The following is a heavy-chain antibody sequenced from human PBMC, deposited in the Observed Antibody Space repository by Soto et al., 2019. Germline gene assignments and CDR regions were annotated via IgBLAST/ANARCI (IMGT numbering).Heavy chain of an antibody. CDR1: TRNF. CDR2: XXPXSGGX. D-gene: IGHD6-13*01. CDR3: AREEATAGNDCFDY. V-gene: IGHV1-2*02. Sequence: APGKVSIKASTRNFLPSVGQGPGQGLEWXGWXXPXSGGXHXXXXXXGRVTMTWDTSISTVYMELNSLTSDDKAVYYCAREEATAGNDCFDYWGQGTLVTV. J-gene: IGHJ4*02.